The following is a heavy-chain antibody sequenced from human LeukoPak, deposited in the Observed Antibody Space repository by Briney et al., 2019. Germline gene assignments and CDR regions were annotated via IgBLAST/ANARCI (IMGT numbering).Heavy chain of an antibody. V-gene: IGHV5-51*01. CDR2: IYPGDSDT. CDR1: GYSFIDYW. Sequence: ASVKVSCKASGYSFIDYWIGWVRQMPGKGLEWMGIIYPGDSDTRYSPSFEGQVTISSDKSITTAYLQWSSLKASDTAMYYCAKSNRGDGYNYWFDPWGQGTLVTVSS. J-gene: IGHJ5*02. CDR3: AKSNRGDGYNYWFDP. D-gene: IGHD5-24*01.